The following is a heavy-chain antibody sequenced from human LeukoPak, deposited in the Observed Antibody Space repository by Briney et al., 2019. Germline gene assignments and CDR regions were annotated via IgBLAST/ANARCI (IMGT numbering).Heavy chain of an antibody. J-gene: IGHJ4*02. CDR2: IYYSGST. CDR1: GGSISSYY. D-gene: IGHD3-10*01. CDR3: ARDYYGSGSYDY. Sequence: ETLSLTCTVSGGSISSYYWSWIRQPPGKGLEWIGYIYYSGSTNYNPSLKSRVTISVDTSKNQFSLKLSSVTAADTAVYYCARDYYGSGSYDYWGQGTLVTVSS. V-gene: IGHV4-59*12.